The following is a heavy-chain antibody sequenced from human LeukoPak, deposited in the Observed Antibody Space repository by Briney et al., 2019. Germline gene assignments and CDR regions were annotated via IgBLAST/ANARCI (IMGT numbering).Heavy chain of an antibody. Sequence: SGGSLRLSCEVSGSTFDNNDMHWVRQSTGKGLEWVSAIGSAGYTYYADSVRGRFTITRDNAKQSLYLQMNSLRVEDTAVYHCVRQPDSARYGFDYWGRGTQVTVSS. J-gene: IGHJ4*02. D-gene: IGHD1-14*01. V-gene: IGHV3-13*01. CDR1: GSTFDNND. CDR2: IGSAGYT. CDR3: VRQPDSARYGFDY.